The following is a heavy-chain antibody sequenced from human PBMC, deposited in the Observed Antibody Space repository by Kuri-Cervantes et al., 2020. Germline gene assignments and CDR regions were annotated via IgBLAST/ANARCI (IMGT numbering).Heavy chain of an antibody. V-gene: IGHV3-48*02. CDR3: ASSGSYRFDY. D-gene: IGHD1-26*01. J-gene: IGHJ4*02. CDR2: ISSSSSTI. Sequence: GEFLKISCAASGFTFSSYSMNWVRQAPGKGLEWVSYISSSSSTIYYADSVKGRFTISRDNAKNSLYLQMNSLRDEDTAVYYCASSGSYRFDYWGQGILVTVSS. CDR1: GFTFSSYS.